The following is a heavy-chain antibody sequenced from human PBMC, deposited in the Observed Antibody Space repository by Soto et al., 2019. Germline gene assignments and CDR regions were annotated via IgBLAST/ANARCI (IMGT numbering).Heavy chain of an antibody. CDR3: ARDRIGQQLVPDNWFDP. CDR1: GGSISSGDYY. Sequence: QVQLQESGPGLVKPSQTLSLTCTVSGGSISSGDYYWSWIRQPPGKGLEWIGYIYYSGSTYYNPSLKSRVTISVDTSKNQSSLKLSSVTAADTAVYYCARDRIGQQLVPDNWFDPWGQGTLVTVSS. V-gene: IGHV4-30-4*01. CDR2: IYYSGST. D-gene: IGHD6-13*01. J-gene: IGHJ5*02.